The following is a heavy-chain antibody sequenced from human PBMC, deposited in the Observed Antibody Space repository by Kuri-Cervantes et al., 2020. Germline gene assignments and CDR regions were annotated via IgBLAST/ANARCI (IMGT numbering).Heavy chain of an antibody. J-gene: IGHJ6*02. CDR2: VTWNSGSI. Sequence: GGSLRLSCAASGFTFDDYAMHWVRQAPGKGLEWVSSVTWNSGSIGYADSVKGRFTISRDNAKNSLYLQMNSLRAEDTALYYCAKGLVVRGVIDYYYGMDVWGQGTTVTVSS. V-gene: IGHV3-9*01. CDR3: AKGLVVRGVIDYYYGMDV. D-gene: IGHD3-10*01. CDR1: GFTFDDYA.